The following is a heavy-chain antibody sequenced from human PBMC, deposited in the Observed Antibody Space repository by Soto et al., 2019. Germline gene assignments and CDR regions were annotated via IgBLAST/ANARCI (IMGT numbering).Heavy chain of an antibody. J-gene: IGHJ6*02. CDR1: GFTFSSYE. CDR3: AREGFYAMDV. Sequence: EVQLLESGGGVVQPGGSLRLSCEVSGFTFSSYEMYWVRQAPGKGLEWVAYISSSGETVYYAGSVQGRFTISRDNAKNSLYLQMSSLGADDTAVYYCAREGFYAMDVWGQGTTVTVSS. D-gene: IGHD2-2*01. CDR2: ISSSGETV. V-gene: IGHV3-48*03.